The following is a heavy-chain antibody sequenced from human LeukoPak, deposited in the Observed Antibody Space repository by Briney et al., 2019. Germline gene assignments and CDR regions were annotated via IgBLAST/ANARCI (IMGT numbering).Heavy chain of an antibody. V-gene: IGHV4-61*02. CDR2: IYTSGST. Sequence: KPSETLSLTCTVSGGSFRSSSYYWSWIRQPAGKGLEWIGRIYTSGSTNYNPSLKSRVTISVDTSKNQFSLKLSSVTAADTAVYYCARASRYIVATISYFDYWGQGTLVTVFS. D-gene: IGHD5-12*01. CDR1: GGSFRSSSYY. CDR3: ARASRYIVATISYFDY. J-gene: IGHJ4*02.